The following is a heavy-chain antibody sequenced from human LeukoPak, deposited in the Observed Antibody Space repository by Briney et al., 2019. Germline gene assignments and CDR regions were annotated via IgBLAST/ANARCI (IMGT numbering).Heavy chain of an antibody. Sequence: SETLSLTCTVSGGSISSGDYYWSWICQPPGKGLEWIGYIYYSGSTYYNPSLKSRVTISVDTSKNQFSLKLSSVTAADTAVYYCAREDSNYWYFDLWGRGTLVTVSS. CDR2: IYYSGST. CDR3: AREDSNYWYFDL. J-gene: IGHJ2*01. D-gene: IGHD4-11*01. V-gene: IGHV4-30-4*01. CDR1: GGSISSGDYY.